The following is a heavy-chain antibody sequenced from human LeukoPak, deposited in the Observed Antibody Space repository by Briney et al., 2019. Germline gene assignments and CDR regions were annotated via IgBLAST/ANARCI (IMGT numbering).Heavy chain of an antibody. CDR3: ARADDYLSYFDY. D-gene: IGHD4-11*01. Sequence: PGGSPRLSCAASGFTFSSYEMNWVRQAPGKGLEWVSYISSSGSTIYYADSVKGRFTISRDNAKNSLYLQMNSLRAEDTAVYYCARADDYLSYFDYWGQGTLVTVSS. CDR2: ISSSGSTI. V-gene: IGHV3-48*03. J-gene: IGHJ4*02. CDR1: GFTFSSYE.